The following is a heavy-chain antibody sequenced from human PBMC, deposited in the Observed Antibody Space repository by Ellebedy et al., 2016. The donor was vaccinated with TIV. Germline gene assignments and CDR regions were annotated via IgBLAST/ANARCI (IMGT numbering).Heavy chain of an antibody. J-gene: IGHJ6*02. CDR1: GFTFSSYS. Sequence: GGSLRLSCAASGFTFSSYSMNWVRQAPGKGLEWVSSISSSSGYRYYADSVKGRFTISRDNGKNSLYLQMNSLRAEDTAVYYCARVYGDYRMDVWGQGTTVTVSS. V-gene: IGHV3-21*01. CDR3: ARVYGDYRMDV. CDR2: ISSSSGYR. D-gene: IGHD4/OR15-4a*01.